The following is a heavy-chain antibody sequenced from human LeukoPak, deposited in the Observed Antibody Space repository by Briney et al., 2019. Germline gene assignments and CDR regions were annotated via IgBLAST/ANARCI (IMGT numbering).Heavy chain of an antibody. D-gene: IGHD5-18*01. CDR3: ARSAGYSYGLDY. V-gene: IGHV3-66*01. Sequence: GGSLRLSCAASGFTVSSNYMSWVRQAPGKGLEWVSVIYSGGSTYYADSVKGRFTISRDNSKNTLYLQMNSLRAEDTAVYYCARSAGYSYGLDYWGQGTLVTVSS. CDR1: GFTVSSNY. CDR2: IYSGGST. J-gene: IGHJ4*02.